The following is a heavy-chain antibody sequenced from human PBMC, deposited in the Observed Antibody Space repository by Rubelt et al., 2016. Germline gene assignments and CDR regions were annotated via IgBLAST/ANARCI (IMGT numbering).Heavy chain of an antibody. D-gene: IGHD1-7*01. V-gene: IGHV4-39*07. CDR1: GGSISSSSYY. CDR3: ARDPRAGTTSFDY. Sequence: QLQLQESGPGLVKPSETLSLTCTVSGGSISSSSYYWGWIRQPPGKGLEWIGRNYYSGSTYYNPSLKSRVTISVDTSKTQFSLKLSSVTAADTAVYYCARDPRAGTTSFDYWGQGTLVTVSS. J-gene: IGHJ4*02. CDR2: NYYSGST.